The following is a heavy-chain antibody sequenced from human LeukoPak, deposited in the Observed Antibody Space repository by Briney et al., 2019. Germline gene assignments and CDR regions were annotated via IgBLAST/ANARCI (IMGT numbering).Heavy chain of an antibody. J-gene: IGHJ4*02. CDR3: ARVNPVYCSSTSCYTFDY. Sequence: SETLSLTCTVSGGSISSGSYYWSWIRQPAGKGLEWIGRIYTSGSTNYNPSLKSRVTISVDTSKNQFSLKLSSVTAAGTAVYYCARVNPVYCSSTSCYTFDYWGQGTLVTVSS. CDR1: GGSISSGSYY. D-gene: IGHD2-2*01. V-gene: IGHV4-61*02. CDR2: IYTSGST.